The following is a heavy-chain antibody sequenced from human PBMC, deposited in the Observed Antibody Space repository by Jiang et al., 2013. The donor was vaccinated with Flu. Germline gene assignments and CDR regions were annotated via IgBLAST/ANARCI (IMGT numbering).Heavy chain of an antibody. CDR3: AKGPTGYYDAFDI. CDR1: GGSISSYY. V-gene: IGHV4-4*07. J-gene: IGHJ3*02. CDR2: IYSRGST. D-gene: IGHD3-9*01. Sequence: PGLVKPSETLSLTCVVSGGSISSYYWSWIRQPAGKGLEWIGRIYSRGSTNYNPSLKSRVYMSVDTSKNQFSLKVNSVTAADTAIYYCAKGPTGYYDAFDIWGLGTMVTVSS.